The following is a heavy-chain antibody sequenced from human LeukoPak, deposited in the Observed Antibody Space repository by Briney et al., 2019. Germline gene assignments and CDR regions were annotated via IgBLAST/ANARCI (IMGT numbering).Heavy chain of an antibody. J-gene: IGHJ6*03. CDR3: ARGYGDYQTRLMDV. V-gene: IGHV4-59*01. D-gene: IGHD4-17*01. Sequence: SETLSLTCTVSGGSISSYYWSWIRQPPGKGLEWIGYIYYSGSTNYNPSLKSRVTISVDTSKNQFSLKLSSVTAADTAVYYCARGYGDYQTRLMDVWGKGTTVTVSS. CDR1: GGSISSYY. CDR2: IYYSGST.